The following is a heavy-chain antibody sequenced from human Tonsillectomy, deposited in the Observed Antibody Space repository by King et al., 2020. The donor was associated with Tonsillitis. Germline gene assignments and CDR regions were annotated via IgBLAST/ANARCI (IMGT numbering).Heavy chain of an antibody. Sequence: VQLVESGGGLVQPGGSLRLSCAASGFTFSSYAMSWVRQAPGKGLEWVSAISGSGGSTYYADSVKGRFTMSRDNSKNTLYLQMNSLRAEDTAVYYCASGWGFGPYYFDYWGQGTLVTVSS. CDR1: GFTFSSYA. CDR3: ASGWGFGPYYFDY. D-gene: IGHD3-10*01. J-gene: IGHJ4*02. V-gene: IGHV3-23*04. CDR2: ISGSGGST.